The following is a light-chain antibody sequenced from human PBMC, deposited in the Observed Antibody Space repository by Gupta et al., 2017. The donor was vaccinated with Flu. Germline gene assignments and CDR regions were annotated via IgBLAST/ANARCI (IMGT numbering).Light chain of an antibody. Sequence: PSSVSASLGDRVTITCRASQGIYTWLAWYQQKPGRAPQLLISGASSLQSGVPSRFSGSGSGTEFILTINGLQPEDLATYSCQQAKSFPQTFGQGTKLELK. V-gene: IGKV1-12*01. CDR2: GAS. CDR1: QGIYTW. J-gene: IGKJ1*01. CDR3: QQAKSFPQT.